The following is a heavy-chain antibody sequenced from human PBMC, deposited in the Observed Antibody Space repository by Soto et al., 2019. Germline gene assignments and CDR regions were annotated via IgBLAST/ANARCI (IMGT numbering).Heavy chain of an antibody. Sequence: PSQTLSLTCAISGDSVSSNSAAWNWIRQSPSRGLEWLGRTYYRSKWYNDYAVSVKSRITINPDTSKNQFSLQLNSVTPEDTAVYYCARDRMRNYFDSNCYTPHPDAFDIWGQGTMVTGSS. CDR2: TYYRSKWYN. CDR1: GDSVSSNSAA. J-gene: IGHJ3*02. V-gene: IGHV6-1*01. D-gene: IGHD3-22*01. CDR3: ARDRMRNYFDSNCYTPHPDAFDI.